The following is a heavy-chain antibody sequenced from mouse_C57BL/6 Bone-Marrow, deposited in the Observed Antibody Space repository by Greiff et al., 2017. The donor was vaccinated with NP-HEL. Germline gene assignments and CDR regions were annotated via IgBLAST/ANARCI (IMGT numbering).Heavy chain of an antibody. CDR3: ARDIDYGSSYDY. CDR1: GYSITSGYY. Sequence: DVKLQESGPGLVKPSQSLSLTCSVTGYSITSGYYWNWIRQFPGNKLEWMGYISYDGSNNYNPSLKNRISITRDTSKNQFFLKLNSVTTEDTATYYCARDIDYGSSYDYWGQGTTLTVSS. J-gene: IGHJ2*01. V-gene: IGHV3-6*01. D-gene: IGHD1-1*01. CDR2: ISYDGSN.